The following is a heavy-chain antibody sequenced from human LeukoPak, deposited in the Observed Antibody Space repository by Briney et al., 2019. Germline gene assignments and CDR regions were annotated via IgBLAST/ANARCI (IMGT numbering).Heavy chain of an antibody. CDR1: GFTFSSYW. J-gene: IGHJ3*02. D-gene: IGHD3-10*01. V-gene: IGHV3-74*01. Sequence: HTGGSLRLSCAASGFTFSSYWMHWVRQAPGKGLVWVSRINSDGSSTSYADSVKGRFTISRDNAKNTLYLQMNSLRAEDTAVYYCGRVVYSRFGELLYEYGAFDIWGQGTMVTVSS. CDR2: INSDGSST. CDR3: GRVVYSRFGELLYEYGAFDI.